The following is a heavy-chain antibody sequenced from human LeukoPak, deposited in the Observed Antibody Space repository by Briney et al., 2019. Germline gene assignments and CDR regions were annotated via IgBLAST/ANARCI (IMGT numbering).Heavy chain of an antibody. Sequence: GGSLRLSCAASGFTFSSFATSWVRQAPGKGLEWVSAISGSGGSTYYADSVKGRFTISRDNSKNTLYLQMNSLRAEDTAVYYCGRGVYAHTTTFDYWGQGTLVTVSS. CDR2: ISGSGGST. J-gene: IGHJ4*02. V-gene: IGHV3-23*01. CDR1: GFTFSSFA. D-gene: IGHD2-8*01. CDR3: GRGVYAHTTTFDY.